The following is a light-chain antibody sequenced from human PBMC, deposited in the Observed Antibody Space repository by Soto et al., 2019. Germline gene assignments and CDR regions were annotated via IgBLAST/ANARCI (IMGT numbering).Light chain of an antibody. Sequence: DILLTQSPSFLSASVGDRVTITCRASQSIRSYLAWYQQRPGKAPELLIYGASTLRPGGASRFSGSGSGTEFTLTISSLQPEDFATDFCQQLNTFPPFFTFGPGTKVDIK. V-gene: IGKV1-9*01. J-gene: IGKJ3*01. CDR2: GAS. CDR1: QSIRSY. CDR3: QQLNTFPPFFT.